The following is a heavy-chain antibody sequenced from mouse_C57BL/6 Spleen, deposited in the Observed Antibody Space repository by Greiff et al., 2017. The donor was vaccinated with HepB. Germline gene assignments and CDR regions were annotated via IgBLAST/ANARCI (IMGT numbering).Heavy chain of an antibody. Sequence: VQLQQSGPELVKPGASVKMSCKASGYTFTDYNMHWVKQSHGKSLEWIGYINPNNGGTSYNQKFKGKATLTVNKSSSTAYMELRSLTSEDSAVYYCARSDYGNFLFDYWGQGTTLTVSS. V-gene: IGHV1-22*01. J-gene: IGHJ2*01. D-gene: IGHD2-1*01. CDR1: GYTFTDYN. CDR3: ARSDYGNFLFDY. CDR2: INPNNGGT.